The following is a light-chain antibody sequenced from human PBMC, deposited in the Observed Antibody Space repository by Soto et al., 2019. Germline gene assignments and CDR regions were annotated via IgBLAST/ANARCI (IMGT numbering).Light chain of an antibody. CDR1: QSVTNS. Sequence: PGERATLSCRASQSVTNSLAWYQQKPGQAPRLLVYDASNRATGIPTRFSGSGSGTDFTLTISHLEPEDFAVYYCQQHISWPLTFGGGTKVDIK. V-gene: IGKV3-11*01. CDR2: DAS. J-gene: IGKJ4*01. CDR3: QQHISWPLT.